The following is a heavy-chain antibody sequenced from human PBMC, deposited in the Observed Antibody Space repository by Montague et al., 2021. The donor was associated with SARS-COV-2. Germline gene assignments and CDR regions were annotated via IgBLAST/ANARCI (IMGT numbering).Heavy chain of an antibody. CDR2: ISHSGST. J-gene: IGHJ6*02. CDR3: ARFAYRLLIIASSYGVDV. Sequence: SETLSLTCAVYGGSFSGYYWSWIRQPPGKGLEWIGEISHSGSTNYNPSLKSRVTISIDTSKNQFSLKLSSVTAADTAVYYCARFAYRLLIIASSYGVDVWGQGTPVTVSS. V-gene: IGHV4-34*01. CDR1: GGSFSGYY. D-gene: IGHD2-2*01.